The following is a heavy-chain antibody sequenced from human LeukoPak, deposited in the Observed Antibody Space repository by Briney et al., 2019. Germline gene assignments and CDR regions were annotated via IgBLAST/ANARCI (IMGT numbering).Heavy chain of an antibody. Sequence: SETLSLTCTVSGGSISSYYWSWIRQPPGKGLEWIGYIYYSGNINYNPSLKSRVTISVDTSKNQFSLKLSSVTAADTAVYYCARSGIYGDSDYWGQGTLVTVSS. D-gene: IGHD4-17*01. CDR1: GGSISSYY. J-gene: IGHJ4*02. CDR2: IYYSGNI. CDR3: ARSGIYGDSDY. V-gene: IGHV4-59*01.